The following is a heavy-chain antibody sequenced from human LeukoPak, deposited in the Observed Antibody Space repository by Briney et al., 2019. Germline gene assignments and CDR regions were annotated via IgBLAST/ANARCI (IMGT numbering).Heavy chain of an antibody. V-gene: IGHV4-31*03. CDR3: ARAGLGVYGSGSRYHFDY. D-gene: IGHD3-10*01. CDR2: IYYSGST. CDR1: GGSISSGGYY. Sequence: SETLSLTCTVSGGSISSGGYYWSWIRQHPGKGLEWIGYIYYSGSTYYNPSLKSRVTISVDTSKNQFSLKLSSVTAADTAVYYCARAGLGVYGSGSRYHFDYWGQGTLVTVSS. J-gene: IGHJ4*02.